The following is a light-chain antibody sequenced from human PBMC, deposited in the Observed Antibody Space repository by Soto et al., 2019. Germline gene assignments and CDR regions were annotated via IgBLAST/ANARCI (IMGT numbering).Light chain of an antibody. J-gene: IGKJ2*01. CDR2: HAS. CDR3: QQYGTFPFS. CDR1: QVVSSSY. Sequence: PGASATLSCRANQVVSSSYLAWYQQKPGQAPRLLIYHASDRATGVPDRFSGSGSGTDFALTITRLEPEDFALFYCQQYGTFPFSFGQGTKLEIK. V-gene: IGKV3-20*01.